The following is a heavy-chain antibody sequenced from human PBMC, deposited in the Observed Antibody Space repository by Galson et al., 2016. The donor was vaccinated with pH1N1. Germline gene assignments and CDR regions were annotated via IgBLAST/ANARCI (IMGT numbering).Heavy chain of an antibody. CDR1: GFSLSSGMG. Sequence: PALVKPTQTLTLTCTLSGFSLSSGMGVNWIRQTPGKALEWLALIYWDGEKQYSPSLKNRLTIISDTSKNQVVLVMTDMDPVDTGTYFCVRRRFGTTDYWGQGTQVIVPS. J-gene: IGHJ4*02. V-gene: IGHV2-5*08. CDR3: VRRRFGTTDY. CDR2: IYWDGEK. D-gene: IGHD3-10*01.